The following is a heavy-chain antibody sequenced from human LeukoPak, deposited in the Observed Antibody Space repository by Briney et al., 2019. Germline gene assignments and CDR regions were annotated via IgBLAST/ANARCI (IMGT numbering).Heavy chain of an antibody. V-gene: IGHV4-38-2*02. CDR3: ARVSGSYRLYWYSDL. D-gene: IGHD1-26*01. J-gene: IGHJ2*01. Sequence: SETLSLTCTVSGYSISSGYYWGWIRQPPGKGLEWIGSIYHSGSTYYNPSLKSRVTISVDTSKNQFSLKLSSVTAADTAVYYCARVSGSYRLYWYSDLWGRGTLVTVSS. CDR1: GYSISSGYY. CDR2: IYHSGST.